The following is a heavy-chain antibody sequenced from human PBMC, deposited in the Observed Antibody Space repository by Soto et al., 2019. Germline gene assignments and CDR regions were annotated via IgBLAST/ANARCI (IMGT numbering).Heavy chain of an antibody. CDR1: GGSISSSSYY. CDR3: ARHSLVPAASDALNWFDP. CDR2: IYYSGST. D-gene: IGHD2-2*01. V-gene: IGHV4-39*01. Sequence: QLQLQESGPGLVKPSETLSLTCTVSGGSISSSSYYWGWIRQPPGKGLEWIGSIYYSGSTYYNPSLKSRVTISVDTSKNQFSLKLSSVTAADTAVYYCARHSLVPAASDALNWFDPWGQGTLVTVSS. J-gene: IGHJ5*02.